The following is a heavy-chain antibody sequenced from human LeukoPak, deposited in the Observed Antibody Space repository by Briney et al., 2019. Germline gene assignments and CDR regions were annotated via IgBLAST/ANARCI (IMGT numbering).Heavy chain of an antibody. CDR1: GFTFDDYA. D-gene: IGHD3-22*01. CDR3: AKDTTYYYDSSGYSHFDY. V-gene: IGHV3-9*01. J-gene: IGHJ4*02. CDR2: ISWNSGSI. Sequence: GGSLRLSCAASGFTFDDYAMHWVRHAPGKGLEWVSGISWNSGSIGYADSVKGRFTISRDNAKNSLYLQMNSLRAEDTALYYCAKDTTYYYDSSGYSHFDYWGQGTLVTVSS.